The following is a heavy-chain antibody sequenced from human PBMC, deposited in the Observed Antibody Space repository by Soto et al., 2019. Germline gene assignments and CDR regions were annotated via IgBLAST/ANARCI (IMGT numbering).Heavy chain of an antibody. J-gene: IGHJ4*02. CDR2: IYYSGST. V-gene: IGHV4-31*03. CDR1: GGSISSGGYY. Sequence: QVQLQESGPGLVKPSQTLSLTCTVSGGSISSGGYYWSWIRQHPGKGLEWIGYIYYSGSTYYNPSLKSRVTISVDPSKNQFSLKLSSVTAADTAVYYCARVKSGGEAAGDTIDYWGQGTLVTVSS. D-gene: IGHD6-13*01. CDR3: ARVKSGGEAAGDTIDY.